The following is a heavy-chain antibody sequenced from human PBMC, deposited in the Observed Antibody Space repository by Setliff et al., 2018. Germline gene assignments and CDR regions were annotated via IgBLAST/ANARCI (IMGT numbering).Heavy chain of an antibody. CDR3: AREPLWGSHDAFDI. J-gene: IGHJ3*02. CDR2: ISAYNANT. Sequence: ASVKVSCKASGYIFTSYAINWVRQAPGQGLEWMGSISAYNANTNYAQNLQGRVIMTRDTSTSTAYMELRSLRSGDTAVYYCAREPLWGSHDAFDIWGQGTMVTVSS. D-gene: IGHD7-27*01. CDR1: GYIFTSYA. V-gene: IGHV1-18*01.